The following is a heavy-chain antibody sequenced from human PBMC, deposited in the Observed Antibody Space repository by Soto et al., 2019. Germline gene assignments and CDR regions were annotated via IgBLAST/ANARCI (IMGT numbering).Heavy chain of an antibody. CDR3: TTGFLLSRYGDNDYYYGMDV. J-gene: IGHJ6*02. CDR2: IKSKTDGGTT. V-gene: IGHV3-15*01. CDR1: GFTFSNAW. D-gene: IGHD4-17*01. Sequence: GGSLRLSCAASGFTFSNAWMSWVRQAPGKGLEWVGRIKSKTDGGTTDYAAPVKGRFTISRDDSKNTLYLQMNSLKTEDTAVYYCTTGFLLSRYGDNDYYYGMDVWGQGTTVTVSS.